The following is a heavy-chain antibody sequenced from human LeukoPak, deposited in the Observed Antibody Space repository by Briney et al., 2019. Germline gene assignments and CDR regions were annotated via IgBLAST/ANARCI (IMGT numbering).Heavy chain of an antibody. CDR2: IIPIFGTA. CDR1: GGTFSSYA. V-gene: IGHV1-69*06. CDR3: ASNTYYDSQVDY. D-gene: IGHD3-22*01. Sequence: GASVKVSCKASGGTFSSYAISWVRQAPGQGLEWMGGIIPIFGTANYAQKFQGRVTITADKSTSTAYMELSSLRSEDTAVYYCASNTYYDSQVDYWGQGTLVTVSS. J-gene: IGHJ4*02.